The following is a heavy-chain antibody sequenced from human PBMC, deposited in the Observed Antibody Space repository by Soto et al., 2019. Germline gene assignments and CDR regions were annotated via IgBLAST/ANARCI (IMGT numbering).Heavy chain of an antibody. V-gene: IGHV1-3*01. D-gene: IGHD1-26*01. Sequence: ASVKVSCKASGGTFSSYAISWVRQAPGQGLEWMGWINASNGTTKYSQKFQGRVTITRDTSASTAYMELSSLRSEDTAVYYCARGVGSGLSDYWGQGTLVTVSS. CDR3: ARGVGSGLSDY. CDR2: INASNGTT. J-gene: IGHJ4*02. CDR1: GGTFSSYA.